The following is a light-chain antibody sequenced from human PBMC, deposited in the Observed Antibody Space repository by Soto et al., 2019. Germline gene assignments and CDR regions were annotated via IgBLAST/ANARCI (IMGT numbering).Light chain of an antibody. V-gene: IGKV3-15*01. CDR1: QSVSSN. Sequence: EIVMTQSPATLSVSPGERATLSCRASQSVSSNLAWYQQKPGQGPRLLIYGASTRATGIPGRFSGSGSGTECTLTLSSLQSEDCAVYYCQQYNNWPRTFGQGTNVEIK. CDR2: GAS. J-gene: IGKJ1*01. CDR3: QQYNNWPRT.